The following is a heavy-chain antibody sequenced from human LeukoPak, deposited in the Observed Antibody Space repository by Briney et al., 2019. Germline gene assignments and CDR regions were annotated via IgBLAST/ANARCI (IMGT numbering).Heavy chain of an antibody. CDR2: ISSSSSYI. V-gene: IGHV3-21*01. Sequence: GGSLRLSCAASGFTFSSYSMNWVRQAPGKGLEWVSSISSSSSYIYYADSVKGRFTISRDNAKNSLYLQMNSLRAEDTAVYYCARDNGYSYGYTFDYWGQGTQVTVSS. CDR1: GFTFSSYS. D-gene: IGHD5-18*01. J-gene: IGHJ4*02. CDR3: ARDNGYSYGYTFDY.